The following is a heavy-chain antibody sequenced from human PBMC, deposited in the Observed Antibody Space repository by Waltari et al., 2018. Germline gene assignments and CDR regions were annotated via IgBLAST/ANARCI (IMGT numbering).Heavy chain of an antibody. CDR3: AARRRSSGAGFDP. J-gene: IGHJ5*02. V-gene: IGHV4-34*02. D-gene: IGHD6-6*01. CDR2: ITNTRTT. CDR1: GGSLSGYY. Sequence: QVQLQQWGAGLLKPSETQSLPCAVAGGSLSGYYCPWTRQPPGKGRVWIGDITNTRTTNYNSSLKSRVTMSIDTSKNQFSLTVTSVTAADTAIYYCAARRRSSGAGFDPWGQGTLVTVSS.